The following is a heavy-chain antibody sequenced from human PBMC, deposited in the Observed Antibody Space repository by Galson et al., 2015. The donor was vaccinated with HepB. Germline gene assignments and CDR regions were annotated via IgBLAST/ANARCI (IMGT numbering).Heavy chain of an antibody. Sequence: SVKFSCKASGYTFTVNGISWVRQAPGQGLEWMGWISANSGDTKYAQNLQGRVTLTRNTSTSTAYLELRSLRSDDTATYYCARDRDYRFDYWGQGTLVTVSS. CDR3: ARDRDYRFDY. D-gene: IGHD4/OR15-4a*01. J-gene: IGHJ4*02. CDR1: GYTFTVNG. V-gene: IGHV1-18*04. CDR2: ISANSGDT.